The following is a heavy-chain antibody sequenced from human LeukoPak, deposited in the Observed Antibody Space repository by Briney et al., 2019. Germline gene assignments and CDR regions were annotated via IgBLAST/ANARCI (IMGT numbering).Heavy chain of an antibody. D-gene: IGHD1-1*01. J-gene: IGHJ4*02. CDR1: GGSFSGYY. CDR3: ERVLWNDV. V-gene: IGHV4-34*01. Sequence: PLETLSLTCAVYGGSFSGYYRSWIRQPPGKGLEWIGEIKHSGSTNYNPSLKSRVTISVDRSKNQFSLKLSSVTAADTAVYYCERVLWNDVWGQGTLVTVSS. CDR2: IKHSGST.